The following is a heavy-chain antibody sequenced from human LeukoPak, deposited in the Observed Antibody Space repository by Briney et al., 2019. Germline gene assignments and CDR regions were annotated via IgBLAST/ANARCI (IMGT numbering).Heavy chain of an antibody. CDR2: IKSKTDGGTT. D-gene: IGHD2-2*01. Sequence: GGSLRLSCAASGFTFSNAWMSWVRQAPGKGLEWVGRIKSKTDGGTTDYAAPVKGRFTISRDDSKNTLYLQMNSLKTEDTAVYYCTTDFFGGIVVVPAAKHDYWGQGTLVTVSS. CDR1: GFTFSNAW. J-gene: IGHJ4*02. CDR3: TTDFFGGIVVVPAAKHDY. V-gene: IGHV3-15*01.